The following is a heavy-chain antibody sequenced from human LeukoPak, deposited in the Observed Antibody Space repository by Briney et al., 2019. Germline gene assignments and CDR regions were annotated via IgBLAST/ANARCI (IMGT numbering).Heavy chain of an antibody. V-gene: IGHV3-53*01. CDR3: AKDRVPSIAVVLYYGMDV. D-gene: IGHD6-19*01. CDR2: IYSGGFT. CDR1: GLTVSSNY. J-gene: IGHJ6*02. Sequence: GGSLRLSCAASGLTVSSNYMSWVRQAPGKGLEWVSVIYSGGFTYYADSVKGRFTISRDNSKNTVYLQMNSLRAEDTAVYYCAKDRVPSIAVVLYYGMDVWGQGTTVTVSS.